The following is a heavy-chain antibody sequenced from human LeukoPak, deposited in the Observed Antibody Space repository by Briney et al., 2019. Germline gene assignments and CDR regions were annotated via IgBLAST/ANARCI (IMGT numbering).Heavy chain of an antibody. CDR1: GYSFTSYW. CDR3: ARPLRLPGYDILTGPAGFNLGDAFDI. Sequence: GESLKISCKGSGYSFTSYWIGWVRQMPGKGLEWMGIIYPGDSDTRYSPSFQGQVTISADKSISTAYLQWSSLKASDTAMYYCARPLRLPGYDILTGPAGFNLGDAFDIWGQGTMVTVSS. J-gene: IGHJ3*02. V-gene: IGHV5-51*01. D-gene: IGHD3-9*01. CDR2: IYPGDSDT.